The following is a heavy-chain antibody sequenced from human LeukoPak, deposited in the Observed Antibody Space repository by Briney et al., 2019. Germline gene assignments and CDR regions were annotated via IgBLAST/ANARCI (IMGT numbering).Heavy chain of an antibody. V-gene: IGHV3-33*01. CDR3: ARDRPARGYYDSSGYYEDFGY. CDR1: GFTFSSYG. CDR2: IWYDGSNK. Sequence: QTGGSLRLSCAASGFTFSSYGMHWVRHAPGKGLEWVAVIWYDGSNKYYADSVKGPFTISRDNSKNTLYLQMNSLRAEETAVYYCARDRPARGYYDSSGYYEDFGYWGQGTLVTVSS. D-gene: IGHD3-22*01. J-gene: IGHJ4*02.